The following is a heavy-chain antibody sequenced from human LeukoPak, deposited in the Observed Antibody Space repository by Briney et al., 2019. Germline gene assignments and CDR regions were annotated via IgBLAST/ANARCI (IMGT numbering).Heavy chain of an antibody. J-gene: IGHJ4*02. D-gene: IGHD5-12*01. V-gene: IGHV3-30*04. CDR2: ISYDGSNK. Sequence: GGSLRLSCAASGFTFSSYAMHWVRQAPGKGLEWVAVISYDGSNKYYADSVKGRFTISRDNSKNTLYLQMNSLRAEDTAVYYCARGGYSGYDYKGTGTTVTTGVTPQFDYWGQGTLVTVSS. CDR1: GFTFSSYA. CDR3: ARGGYSGYDYKGTGTTVTTGVTPQFDY.